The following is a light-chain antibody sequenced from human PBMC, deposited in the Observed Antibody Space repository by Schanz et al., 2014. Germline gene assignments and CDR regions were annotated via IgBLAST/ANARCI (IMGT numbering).Light chain of an antibody. CDR2: LGS. CDR1: QSLLHSNGYNY. CDR3: MQALQTPPT. Sequence: ITQSPLSLPVTPGEPASISCRSSQSLLHSNGYNYLDWYLQKPGQSPQLLIYLGSNRASGVPDRFSGSGSGTDFTLKISRVEAEDVGVYYCMQALQTPPTFGQGTRLGIK. J-gene: IGKJ5*01. V-gene: IGKV2-28*01.